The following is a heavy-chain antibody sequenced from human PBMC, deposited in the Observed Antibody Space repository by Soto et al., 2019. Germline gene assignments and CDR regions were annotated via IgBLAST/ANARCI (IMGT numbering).Heavy chain of an antibody. D-gene: IGHD2-15*01. CDR2: IIIAGGGT. CDR1: GFAFINSA. V-gene: IGHV1-58*01. Sequence: QMQVVQSGPEVRRPGTSVRVPCKTSGFAFINSAVQWVRQARGQRLEWMGYIIIAGGGTKYAQNLQGRLTITRDVSTSPAYMELSGLTPEDTATYYCAAELYSGGRCCSFDIWGQGTSVTVSS. CDR3: AAELYSGGRCCSFDI. J-gene: IGHJ3*02.